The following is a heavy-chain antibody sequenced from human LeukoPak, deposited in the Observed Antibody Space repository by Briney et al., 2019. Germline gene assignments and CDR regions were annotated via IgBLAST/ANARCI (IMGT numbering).Heavy chain of an antibody. CDR3: AREGCSGGSCHVDAFDI. D-gene: IGHD2-15*01. CDR2: ISGSGGST. J-gene: IGHJ3*02. CDR1: EFTFSTYA. V-gene: IGHV3-23*01. Sequence: GGSLRLSCAASEFTFSTYAMNWVRQAPGKGLEWVSAISGSGGSTYYADSVKGRFTISRDNSKNTLYLQMNSLRAEDTAVYYCAREGCSGGSCHVDAFDIRGQGTMVTVSS.